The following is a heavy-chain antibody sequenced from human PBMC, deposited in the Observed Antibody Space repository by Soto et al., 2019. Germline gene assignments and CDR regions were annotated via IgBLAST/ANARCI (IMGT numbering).Heavy chain of an antibody. CDR1: GYTFGSYV. D-gene: IGHD1-1*01. J-gene: IGHJ6*02. CDR3: ATIGPYAPRWNF. CDR2: ISGAGTSK. V-gene: IGHV3-23*01. Sequence: GGSLSLSCAASGYTFGSYVMTWVRLAPGKGLEWVSSISGAGTSKFYADSVKGRFTISRDNSKNILYLEMDSLRAEDTAVYYCATIGPYAPRWNFWGQGTTVTVS.